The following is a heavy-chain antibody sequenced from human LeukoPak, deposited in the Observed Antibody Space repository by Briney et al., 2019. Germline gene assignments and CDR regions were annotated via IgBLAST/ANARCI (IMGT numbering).Heavy chain of an antibody. CDR3: ARHYSTNDFQH. J-gene: IGHJ1*01. D-gene: IGHD5-18*01. CDR1: GYSISSGYY. V-gene: IGHV4-38-2*02. CDR2: IYHSGST. Sequence: KPSETLSLTCTVSGYSISSGYYWGWIRQPPGKGLEWIGSIYHSGSTYYNPSLKSRVTISVDTSKNQFSLKLSSVTAADTAVYYCARHYSTNDFQHWGQGTLVTVSS.